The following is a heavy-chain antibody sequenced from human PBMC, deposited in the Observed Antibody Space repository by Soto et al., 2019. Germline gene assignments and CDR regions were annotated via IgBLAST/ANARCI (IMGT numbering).Heavy chain of an antibody. Sequence: ASVKVSCKASGYTFTSYYMHWVRQSPGQGLEWMGIINPSGGSTSYAQKFQGRVTMTRETSTSTVYMELSSLRSEDTAVYYCARDSVVDDSSGSAGMDVWGQGTTVTVSS. CDR3: ARDSVVDDSSGSAGMDV. CDR1: GYTFTSYY. J-gene: IGHJ6*02. D-gene: IGHD3-22*01. V-gene: IGHV1-46*01. CDR2: INPSGGST.